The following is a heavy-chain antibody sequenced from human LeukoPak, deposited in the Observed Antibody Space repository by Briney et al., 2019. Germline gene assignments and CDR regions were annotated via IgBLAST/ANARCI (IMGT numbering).Heavy chain of an antibody. CDR1: GFTFSSYS. V-gene: IGHV3-23*01. CDR2: ISGSGGST. Sequence: GGSLRLSCAASGFTFSSYSMNWVRQAPGKGLEWVSAISGSGGSTYYADSVEGRFTISRDNSKNTLYLQMNSLRAEDTAVYYCAKDRSPVTTHLDYWGQGTLVTVSS. CDR3: AKDRSPVTTHLDY. D-gene: IGHD4-17*01. J-gene: IGHJ4*02.